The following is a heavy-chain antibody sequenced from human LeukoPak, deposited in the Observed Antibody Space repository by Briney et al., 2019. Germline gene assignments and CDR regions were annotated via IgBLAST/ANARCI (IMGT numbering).Heavy chain of an antibody. CDR2: INPNSVVT. J-gene: IGHJ4*02. CDR1: GYTFTGHY. CDR3: ARDLPVATTGYFDC. D-gene: IGHD5-12*01. V-gene: IGHV1-2*02. Sequence: ASVKVSCRASGYTFTGHYIHWVRQAPGQGLEWMGWINPNSVVTNYAQKFQGRVTMTRDTSISTAYMELRRLRSDDTAVYYCARDLPVATTGYFDCRGQGTLVSVSS.